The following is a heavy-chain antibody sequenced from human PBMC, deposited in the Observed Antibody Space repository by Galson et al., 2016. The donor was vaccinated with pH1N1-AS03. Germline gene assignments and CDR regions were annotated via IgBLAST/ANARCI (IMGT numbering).Heavy chain of an antibody. D-gene: IGHD5-18*01. V-gene: IGHV4-61*02. CDR2: IYPSGNP. CDR3: ARGHVDTTLAVDC. CDR1: GASISTGGLH. J-gene: IGHJ4*02. Sequence: TLSLTCTVPGASISTGGLHWGWIRQPAGKGLEWIGRIYPSGNPKYNLSLKSRVSISVDTSKNQFSLQLKSVTAGDTAVYFCARGHVDTTLAVDCWGQGTPVTVSS.